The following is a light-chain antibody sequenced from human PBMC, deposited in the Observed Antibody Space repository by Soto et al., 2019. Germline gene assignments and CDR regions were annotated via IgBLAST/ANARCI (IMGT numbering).Light chain of an antibody. V-gene: IGLV2-23*01. CDR3: CSFARDRMGV. Sequence: QSVLTQPASVSGSPGQSITISCTGTSSDVGSYNVVSWYQQNPGKAPKLMIYEGSKRPSGVSNRFSGSKSGNTASLTISGLQAEDEADYYCCSFARDRMGVFGGGTKLTVL. CDR2: EGS. CDR1: SSDVGSYNV. J-gene: IGLJ3*02.